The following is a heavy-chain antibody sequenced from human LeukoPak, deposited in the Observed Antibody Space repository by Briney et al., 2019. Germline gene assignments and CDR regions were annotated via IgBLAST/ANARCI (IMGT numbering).Heavy chain of an antibody. CDR1: TSAFNNYE. J-gene: IGHJ3*01. V-gene: IGHV3-48*03. CDR2: ISTAGSTI. D-gene: IGHD3-3*01. CDR3: ARVSPFGFNAFDV. Sequence: GGSLRLSCVASTSAFNNYEMNWVRQSPGKGLEWISYISTAGSTIYYADSVKGRFTISRDNAEKSLFLQINSLRVEDTAVYYCARVSPFGFNAFDVWGQGTLVTVSS.